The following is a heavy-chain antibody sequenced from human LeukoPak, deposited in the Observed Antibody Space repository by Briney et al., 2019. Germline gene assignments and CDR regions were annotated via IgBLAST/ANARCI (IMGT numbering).Heavy chain of an antibody. CDR3: ARAFFDNSGWRYDY. CDR1: GGSISTSNYY. V-gene: IGHV4-39*07. CDR2: IFYSGST. J-gene: IGHJ4*02. Sequence: DPSETLSLTCTVSGGSISTSNYYWGWIRQPPGRGLEWIGNIFYSGSTYYSPSLRSRVTISLDTSRNQFSLKLNSVTAADTAVYYCARAFFDNSGWRYDYWGQGTLVTVSS. D-gene: IGHD6-19*01.